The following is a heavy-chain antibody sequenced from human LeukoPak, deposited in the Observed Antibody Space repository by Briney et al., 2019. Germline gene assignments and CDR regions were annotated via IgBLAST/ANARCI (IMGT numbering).Heavy chain of an antibody. J-gene: IGHJ4*02. CDR1: GFTFSSYA. CDR3: AKVWKGQMATIDY. V-gene: IGHV3-23*01. CDR2: ISGSGDST. D-gene: IGHD5-24*01. Sequence: GGFLRLSCAASGFTFSSYAMSWVRQAPGKGLEWVSAISGSGDSTYYADSVKGRFTISRDNSKNTLYLQMNSLRAEDTAVYYCAKVWKGQMATIDYWGQGTLVTVSS.